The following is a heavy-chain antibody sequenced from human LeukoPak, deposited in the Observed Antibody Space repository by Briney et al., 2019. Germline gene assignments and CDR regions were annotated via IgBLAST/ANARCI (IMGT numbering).Heavy chain of an antibody. J-gene: IGHJ4*02. D-gene: IGHD2-15*01. Sequence: GGSLRLSCAASGFTFSSYAMHWVRQAPGKGLEWVAVISYDGSNKYYADSVKGRFTISRDNAKNSLYLQMNSLRAEDTAVYYWASRMNSGPLDYWGQGTLVTVSS. CDR3: ASRMNSGPLDY. CDR2: ISYDGSNK. CDR1: GFTFSSYA. V-gene: IGHV3-30-3*01.